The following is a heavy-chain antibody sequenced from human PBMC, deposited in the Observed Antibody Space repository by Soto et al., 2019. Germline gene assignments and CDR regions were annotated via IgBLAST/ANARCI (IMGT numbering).Heavy chain of an antibody. CDR3: AKQIQWELLSPWRIFDY. CDR2: ISGSGGST. V-gene: IGHV3-23*01. CDR1: GFTFSSYA. D-gene: IGHD1-26*01. Sequence: GGSLRLSCAASGFTFSSYAMSWVRQAPGKGLEWVSAISGSGGSTYYADSVKGRFTISRDNSKNTLYLQMNSLRAEDTAVYYCAKQIQWELLSPWRIFDYWGQGTLVTVSS. J-gene: IGHJ4*02.